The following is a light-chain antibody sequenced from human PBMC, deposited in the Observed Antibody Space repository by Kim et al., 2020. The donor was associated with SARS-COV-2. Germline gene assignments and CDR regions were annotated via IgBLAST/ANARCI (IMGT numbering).Light chain of an antibody. J-gene: IGLJ3*02. CDR3: NSRDSSGNHWV. Sequence: LGQTVRITCQGDNLRSYYASRYQQKPGQAPVLVIYGKNNRPSGIPDRFSGSRSGNTASLTITGAQAEDEADYYCNSRDSSGNHWVFGGGTQLTVL. CDR1: NLRSYY. V-gene: IGLV3-19*01. CDR2: GKN.